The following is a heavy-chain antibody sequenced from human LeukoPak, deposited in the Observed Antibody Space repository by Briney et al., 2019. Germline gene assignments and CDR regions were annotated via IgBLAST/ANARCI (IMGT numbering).Heavy chain of an antibody. Sequence: GGSLILSCAASGFTFSSYSMNWVRQAPGKGLEWVSSISSSSSYIYYADSVKGRFTISRDNAKNSLYLQMNSLRAEDTAVYYCARGSIVVVVAATDWFDPWGQGTLVTVSS. CDR2: ISSSSSYI. J-gene: IGHJ5*02. V-gene: IGHV3-21*01. D-gene: IGHD2-15*01. CDR3: ARGSIVVVVAATDWFDP. CDR1: GFTFSSYS.